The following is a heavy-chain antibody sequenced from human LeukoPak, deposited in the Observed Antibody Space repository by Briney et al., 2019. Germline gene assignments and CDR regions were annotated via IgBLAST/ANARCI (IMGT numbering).Heavy chain of an antibody. CDR3: ARADQWDTADGLSDY. Sequence: ASVKVSCKVSGYTLTELSMHWVRQAPGKGLEWMGGFDPEDGETIYAQKFQGRVTMTEDTSTDTAYMELSRLRSDDTAVYYCARADQWDTADGLSDYWGQGTLVTVSS. J-gene: IGHJ4*02. CDR1: GYTLTELS. CDR2: FDPEDGET. D-gene: IGHD5-18*01. V-gene: IGHV1-24*01.